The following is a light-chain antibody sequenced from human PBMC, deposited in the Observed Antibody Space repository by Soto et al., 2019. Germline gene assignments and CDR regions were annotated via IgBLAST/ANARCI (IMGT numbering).Light chain of an antibody. CDR1: QSISIG. CDR3: QQYNKWPLIT. J-gene: IGKJ5*01. CDR2: GAS. Sequence: EIVMTQSPATLSVSPGETATVSCRASQSISIGLAWYRQKPGQAPRLLIYGASTRATGTPARFSGSVSGTEFTLNISSLQSEDFELYYCQQYNKWPLITFGQGTRLEIK. V-gene: IGKV3D-15*01.